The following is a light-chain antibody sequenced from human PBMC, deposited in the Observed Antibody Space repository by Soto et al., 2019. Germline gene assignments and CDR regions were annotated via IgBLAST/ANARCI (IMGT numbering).Light chain of an antibody. CDR1: TSNIGAGYA. J-gene: IGLJ2*01. CDR3: QSYDSSLSGSV. CDR2: GNS. V-gene: IGLV1-40*01. Sequence: QSVLTQPPSVSGAPGQRVTISCTGHTSNIGAGYAVHWYQQLPETAPKLLIYGNSIRPSGVPDRFSGSKSGTSASLAITGLQAEDEADYYCQSYDSSLSGSVFGGGTKVTVL.